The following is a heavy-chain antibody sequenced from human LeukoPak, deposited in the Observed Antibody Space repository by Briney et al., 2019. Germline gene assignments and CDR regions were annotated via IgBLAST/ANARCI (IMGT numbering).Heavy chain of an antibody. CDR1: GGSISSSNYY. V-gene: IGHV4-39*07. CDR3: ATGIAVAAIDY. CDR2: IYYSGAT. D-gene: IGHD6-19*01. Sequence: SETLSLTCTVSGGSISSSNYYWGCIRQPPGKGLEWIGSIYYSGATFYNPSLKSRVTISIDTSKNQFSLKLSSVTAADTAVYYCATGIAVAAIDYWGQGTLVTVSS. J-gene: IGHJ4*02.